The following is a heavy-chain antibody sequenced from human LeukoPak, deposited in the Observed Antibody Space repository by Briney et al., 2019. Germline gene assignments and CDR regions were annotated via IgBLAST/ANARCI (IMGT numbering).Heavy chain of an antibody. V-gene: IGHV4-39*01. CDR3: ARYVLSVAGTSL. CDR2: IYYSGST. Sequence: SETLSLTCTVSGGSISSSSYYWGWIRQPPGQGLEWIGTIYYSGSTYYNPSLKSRVTISVDTSKNQFSLKLSSVTVADTAVYYCARYVLSVAGTSLWGEGTLVTVSS. D-gene: IGHD6-19*01. CDR1: GGSISSSSYY. J-gene: IGHJ4*02.